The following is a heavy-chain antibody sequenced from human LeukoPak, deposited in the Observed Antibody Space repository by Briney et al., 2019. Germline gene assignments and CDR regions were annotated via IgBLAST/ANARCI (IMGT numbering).Heavy chain of an antibody. CDR3: ARVENDGYNPLDY. CDR2: IYYSGST. CDR1: GGSISSGGYY. D-gene: IGHD5-24*01. V-gene: IGHV4-31*03. Sequence: PSETLSLTCTVSGGSISSGGYYWSWIRQHPGKGLEWIGYIYYSGSTYYNPSLKSRVTISVDTSKNQFSLKLSSVTAADTAVYYCARVENDGYNPLDYWGQGTLVTVSS. J-gene: IGHJ4*02.